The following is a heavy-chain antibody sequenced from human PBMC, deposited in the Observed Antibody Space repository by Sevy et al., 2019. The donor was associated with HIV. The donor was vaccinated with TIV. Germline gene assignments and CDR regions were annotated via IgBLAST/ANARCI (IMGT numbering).Heavy chain of an antibody. Sequence: LGGSLILSCAASGFTFYYAWMSWVRQAPGKGLEWVCRIKSKADGGTTEYAAALKGRFTISRDDSKNTLYLQMNSLKTEDTAIYYCSTDPIIVLLVTDGMDVWGQGTTVTVSS. CDR1: GFTFYYAW. V-gene: IGHV3-15*01. CDR3: STDPIIVLLVTDGMDV. CDR2: IKSKADGGTT. D-gene: IGHD2-8*02. J-gene: IGHJ6*02.